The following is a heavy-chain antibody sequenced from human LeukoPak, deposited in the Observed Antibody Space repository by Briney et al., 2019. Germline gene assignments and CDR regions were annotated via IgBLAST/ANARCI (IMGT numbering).Heavy chain of an antibody. J-gene: IGHJ2*01. Sequence: SETLSLTCTVSGGSISSYYWSWIRQPPGKGLEWIGYIYYSGSTNYNPSLKSRVTISVDTSKNQFSLKLSSVTAADTAVYYCARFGVIMVRGATFGRYFDLWGRGTPVTVSS. CDR2: IYYSGST. V-gene: IGHV4-59*08. CDR1: GGSISSYY. D-gene: IGHD3-10*01. CDR3: ARFGVIMVRGATFGRYFDL.